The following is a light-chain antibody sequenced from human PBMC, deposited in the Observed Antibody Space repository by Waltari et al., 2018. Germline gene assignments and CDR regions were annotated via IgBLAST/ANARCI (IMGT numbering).Light chain of an antibody. CDR1: QDISNY. J-gene: IGKJ2*01. CDR3: QQYDNLPPYT. Sequence: DIQMTQSPSSLSASVGDRVTITCQASQDISNYLNWYQQKPGKAPKLLIYDASNLETGVPSRFSGSGSGTDFTFTISSLQPEDIATYYCQQYDNLPPYTFGQGTKLRSN. CDR2: DAS. V-gene: IGKV1-33*01.